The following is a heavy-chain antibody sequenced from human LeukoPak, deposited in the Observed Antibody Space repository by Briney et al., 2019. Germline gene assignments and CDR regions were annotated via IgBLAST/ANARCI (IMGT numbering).Heavy chain of an antibody. CDR2: ISGSGGST. D-gene: IGHD3-16*01. CDR3: AKDLGRGSSD. J-gene: IGHJ4*02. V-gene: IGHV3-23*01. Sequence: GGSLRLSCADSGFTFSSYAMSWLRQASGKGLEWVSAISGSGGSTYYADSVKGRFTISRDKSKNTLYLQMNSLRAEDTAVYYCAKDLGRGSSDWGQGTLVTVSA. CDR1: GFTFSSYA.